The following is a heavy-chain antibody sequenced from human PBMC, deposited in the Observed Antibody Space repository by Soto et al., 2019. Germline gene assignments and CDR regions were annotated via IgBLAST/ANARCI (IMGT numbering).Heavy chain of an antibody. CDR3: AKGRPDYYDSSGYVGY. Sequence: EVQLLESGGGLVQPGGSLRLSCAASGFTFSSYAMSWVRQAPGKGLEWVSAISGSGGSTYYADSVKGRFTISRDNSKNTLYLQMNSLRAEDTAVYYCAKGRPDYYDSSGYVGYWGQGTLVTVSS. CDR2: ISGSGGST. J-gene: IGHJ4*02. V-gene: IGHV3-23*01. CDR1: GFTFSSYA. D-gene: IGHD3-22*01.